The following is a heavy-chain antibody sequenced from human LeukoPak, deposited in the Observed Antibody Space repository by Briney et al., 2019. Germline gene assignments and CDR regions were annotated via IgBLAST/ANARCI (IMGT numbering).Heavy chain of an antibody. J-gene: IGHJ5*02. D-gene: IGHD6-6*01. CDR2: ISSSSSTI. CDR3: AREKISSIAAPFDP. CDR1: GFTFSSYS. Sequence: GGSLRLSCAASGFTFSSYSMNWVRQAPGKGLERVSYISSSSSTIYYADSVKGRFTISRDNAKNSLYLQMNSLRAEDTAVNYCAREKISSIAAPFDPWGQGTLVTVSS. V-gene: IGHV3-48*04.